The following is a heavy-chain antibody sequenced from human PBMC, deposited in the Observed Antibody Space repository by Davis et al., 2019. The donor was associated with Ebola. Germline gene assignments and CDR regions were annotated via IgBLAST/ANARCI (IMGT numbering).Heavy chain of an antibody. CDR2: INPSGGST. V-gene: IGHV1-46*01. J-gene: IGHJ6*02. D-gene: IGHD6-6*01. CDR3: ASKGYSSSSPIRMGGMDV. CDR1: GYTFTSYY. Sequence: ASVKVSCKASGYTFTSYYMHWVRQAPGQGLEWMGIINPSGGSTSYAQKFQGRVTMTRDTSTSTVYMELSSLRSEDTAVYYCASKGYSSSSPIRMGGMDVWGQGTTVTVSS.